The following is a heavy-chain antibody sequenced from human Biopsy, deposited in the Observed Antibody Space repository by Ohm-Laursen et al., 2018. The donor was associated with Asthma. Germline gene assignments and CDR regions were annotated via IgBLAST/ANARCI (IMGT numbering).Heavy chain of an antibody. CDR3: AREGVAGTHIED. Sequence: LSLTCAASGFTFSSYAMSWVHQAPGKGLEWVTVISYDGNNKYYADSVKGRFTISRDNSKNTLSLQMNSLTAEDTAVYYCAREGVAGTHIEDWGQGTLVTVSS. D-gene: IGHD6-19*01. V-gene: IGHV3-30-3*01. CDR1: GFTFSSYA. CDR2: ISYDGNNK. J-gene: IGHJ4*02.